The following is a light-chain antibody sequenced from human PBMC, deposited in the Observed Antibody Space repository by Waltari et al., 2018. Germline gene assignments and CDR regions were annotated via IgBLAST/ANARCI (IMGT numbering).Light chain of an antibody. J-gene: IGLJ3*02. CDR2: NTN. Sequence: QTVVTQEPSFSVSPGGTVTLTCGFSSGSISTSYYPSWYQQTPGRPPRTLIYNTNTRSSGVPDRFSGSILGNKAALTITGAQADDESDYYCVLYMTSGISVFGGGTKLTVL. CDR1: SGSISTSYY. CDR3: VLYMTSGISV. V-gene: IGLV8-61*01.